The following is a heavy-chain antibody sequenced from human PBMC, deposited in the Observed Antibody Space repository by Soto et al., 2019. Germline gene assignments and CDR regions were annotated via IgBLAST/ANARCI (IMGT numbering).Heavy chain of an antibody. CDR3: ARDRFKSGIAARPDDY. V-gene: IGHV3-7*05. CDR2: IKQDGSEK. J-gene: IGHJ4*02. CDR1: GFTFSSYW. D-gene: IGHD6-6*01. Sequence: EVQLVESGGGLVQPGGSLRLSCAASGFTFSSYWMSWVRQAPGKGLEWVANIKQDGSEKYYVDSVKGRFTISRDNAKNSLYLQMNSLRAEDTAVYYCARDRFKSGIAARPDDYWDQGTLVTVSS.